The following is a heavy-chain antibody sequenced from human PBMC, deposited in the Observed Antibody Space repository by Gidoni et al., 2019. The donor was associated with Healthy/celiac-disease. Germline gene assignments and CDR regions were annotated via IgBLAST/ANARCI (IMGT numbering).Heavy chain of an antibody. D-gene: IGHD2-15*01. CDR3: ARDPVVVAATRSYYYYYGMDV. V-gene: IGHV1-18*01. Sequence: QVQLVQSGAEVKKPGASVKVSCTASGYTFTSYCISWVRQAPGQGLEWMGWISAYNGNTNYAQKRQGRVTMTTDTSTSTAYMELRSLRSDDTAVYYCARDPVVVAATRSYYYYYGMDVWGQGTTVTVSS. CDR2: ISAYNGNT. CDR1: GYTFTSYC. J-gene: IGHJ6*02.